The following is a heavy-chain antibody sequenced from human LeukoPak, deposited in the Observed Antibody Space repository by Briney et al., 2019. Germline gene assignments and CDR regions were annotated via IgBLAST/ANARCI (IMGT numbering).Heavy chain of an antibody. D-gene: IGHD5-18*01. CDR2: FDPEDGET. J-gene: IGHJ4*02. CDR3: ARPDTAMVR. Sequence: ASVKVSCKVSGYTLTELSMHWVRQAPGKGLEWMGGFDPEDGETIYAQKFQGRVTMTRDTSISTAYMELSRLRSDDTAVYYCARPDTAMVRWGQGTLVTVSS. CDR1: GYTLTELS. V-gene: IGHV1-24*01.